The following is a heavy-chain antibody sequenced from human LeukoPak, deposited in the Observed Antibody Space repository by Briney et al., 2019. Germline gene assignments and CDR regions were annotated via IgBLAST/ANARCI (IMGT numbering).Heavy chain of an antibody. CDR1: GGSISSYY. V-gene: IGHV4-4*07. D-gene: IGHD6-19*01. Sequence: PSETLSLTCTVSGGSISSYYWSWIRQPAGKGLEWIGRIYTSGSTNYNPSLKSRVTMSVDTSKNQFSLKLSSVTAADTAVYYCARGTSIAVAGGMTNWFDPWGQGTLVTVSS. CDR2: IYTSGST. CDR3: ARGTSIAVAGGMTNWFDP. J-gene: IGHJ5*02.